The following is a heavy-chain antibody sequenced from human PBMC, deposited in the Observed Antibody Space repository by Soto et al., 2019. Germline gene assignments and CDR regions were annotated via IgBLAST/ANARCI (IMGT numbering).Heavy chain of an antibody. V-gene: IGHV3-23*01. CDR1: GFPFGENA. CDR2: ISDSGATT. Sequence: PGGSLRLSCAASGFPFGENAMSWVRQAPGKGLEWVSGISDSGATTYYADSVRGRFTISRDNSKNTLYLQMKSLRAEDSASYYCANEDTSSGSLDYWGQGALVTVYS. CDR3: ANEDTSSGSLDY. J-gene: IGHJ4*02. D-gene: IGHD6-19*01.